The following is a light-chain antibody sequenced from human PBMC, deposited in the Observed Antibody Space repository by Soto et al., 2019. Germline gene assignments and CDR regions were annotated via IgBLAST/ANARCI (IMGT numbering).Light chain of an antibody. Sequence: EIVLTQSPGTLSLSPGERATLPCKASQSARSSLGWYQQKPGQPPRLLIHDVSIRATGIPARFNGSGSGTEFTLTISSLQSEDFAVYYCQQYNNWPPTFGQGTRLENK. V-gene: IGKV3-15*01. J-gene: IGKJ5*01. CDR1: QSARSS. CDR2: DVS. CDR3: QQYNNWPPT.